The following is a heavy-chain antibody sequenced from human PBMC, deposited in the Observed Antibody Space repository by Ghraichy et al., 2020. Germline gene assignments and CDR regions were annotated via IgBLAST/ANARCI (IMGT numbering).Heavy chain of an antibody. Sequence: GGSLRLSCAASGFTFSSDAMHWVRQAPGKGLEWVAVISYDGSNKYYADSVKGRFTISRDNSKNTLYLQMNSLRAEDTAVYYCARAYYGSGRGYYSMDVWGQGTTVTVSS. V-gene: IGHV3-30*04. CDR3: ARAYYGSGRGYYSMDV. CDR1: GFTFSSDA. CDR2: ISYDGSNK. D-gene: IGHD3-10*01. J-gene: IGHJ6*02.